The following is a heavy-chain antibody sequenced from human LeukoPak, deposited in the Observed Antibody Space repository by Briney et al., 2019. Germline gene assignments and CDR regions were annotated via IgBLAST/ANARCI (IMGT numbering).Heavy chain of an antibody. J-gene: IGHJ4*02. CDR2: ISGSGGST. Sequence: PGGSLRLSCAASGLTVSNNYMSWVRQAPGKGLEWVSAISGSGGSTYYADSVKGRFTISRDNSKNTLYLQMNSLRAEDTAVYYCAKFAGYTLYWGQGTLVTVSS. V-gene: IGHV3-23*01. CDR3: AKFAGYTLY. CDR1: GLTVSNNY. D-gene: IGHD6-13*01.